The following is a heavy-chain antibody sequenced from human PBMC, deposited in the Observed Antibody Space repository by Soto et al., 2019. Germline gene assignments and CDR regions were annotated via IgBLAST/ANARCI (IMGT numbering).Heavy chain of an antibody. CDR3: ATTPVEYYYGSGSYYPKGGLFDY. Sequence: VSCKASGGTFSSYAISWVRQAPGQGLEWMGGIIPIFGTANCAQKFQGRVTITADESTSTAYMELSSLRSEDTAVYYCATTPVEYYYGSGSYYPKGGLFDYWGQGALVTVSS. CDR1: GGTFSSYA. V-gene: IGHV1-69*01. J-gene: IGHJ4*02. D-gene: IGHD3-10*01. CDR2: IIPIFGTA.